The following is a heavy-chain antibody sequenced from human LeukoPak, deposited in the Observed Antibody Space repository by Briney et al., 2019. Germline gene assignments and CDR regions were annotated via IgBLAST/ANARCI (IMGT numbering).Heavy chain of an antibody. V-gene: IGHV4-61*01. CDR2: IYYSGST. D-gene: IGHD2-8*02. CDR1: GYSISSGYY. Sequence: SETLSLTCTVSGYSISSGYYWGWIRQPPGKGLEWIGYIYYSGSTNYNPSLKSRVTISVDTSKNQFSLKLSSVTAADTAVYYCAGLNYWSIGYWGQGTLVTVSS. CDR3: AGLNYWSIGY. J-gene: IGHJ4*02.